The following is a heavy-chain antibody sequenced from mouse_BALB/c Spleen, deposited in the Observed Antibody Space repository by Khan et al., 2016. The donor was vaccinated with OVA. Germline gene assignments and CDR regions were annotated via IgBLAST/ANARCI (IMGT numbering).Heavy chain of an antibody. J-gene: IGHJ1*01. CDR1: GYSFTSYW. Sequence: QVQLQQSGAELARPGASVKLSCKASGYSFTSYWMQWVKQRPGQGLEWIGAIYPGDGDTRYTQKFKGKATLTADNSSSTAYMQLSSLASEDSEIYYCARGRYGNGYFDVWGAGTTVTVSS. CDR2: IYPGDGDT. CDR3: ARGRYGNGYFDV. D-gene: IGHD2-1*01. V-gene: IGHV1-87*01.